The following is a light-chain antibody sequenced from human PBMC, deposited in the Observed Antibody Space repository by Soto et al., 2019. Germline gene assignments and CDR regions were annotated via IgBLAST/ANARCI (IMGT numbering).Light chain of an antibody. V-gene: IGLV1-51*01. CDR2: DNN. J-gene: IGLJ3*02. CDR1: SSNIGNNY. Sequence: QAVVTQPPSVSAAPGQKVTISCSGSSSNIGNNYVSWYQQLPGTAPKLLIYDNNKRPSGIPDRFSGSKSGTSATLDITGLQTGDEADYYCGTWDTSLSARVFGGGTQLTVL. CDR3: GTWDTSLSARV.